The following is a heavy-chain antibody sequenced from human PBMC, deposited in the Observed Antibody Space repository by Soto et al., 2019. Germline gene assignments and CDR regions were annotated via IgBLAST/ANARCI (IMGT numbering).Heavy chain of an antibody. CDR3: ARRYGSCFGY. V-gene: IGHV4-59*08. Sequence: QVQLQESGPGLVKPSETLSLTCTVSGGSISSYYWSWIRQPPGKGLEWIGYIYYSGSTNYNPSLTSXVXIXXDTSKNQFSMKLSSVPAAAPAVYYCARRYGSCFGYWGQGTLVTVSS. J-gene: IGHJ4*02. CDR2: IYYSGST. D-gene: IGHD5-18*01. CDR1: GGSISSYY.